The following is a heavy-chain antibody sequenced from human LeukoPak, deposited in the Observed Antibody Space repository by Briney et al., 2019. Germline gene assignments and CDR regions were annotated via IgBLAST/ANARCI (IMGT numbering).Heavy chain of an antibody. CDR1: GFTFSGYT. V-gene: IGHV3-30*04. D-gene: IGHD2-15*01. CDR2: ISYDGSNK. Sequence: PGRSLRHSCVASGFTFSGYTMHGVRQAPGKGLEGVAVISYDGSNKYYADSVEGRFTISTDDSKNTLYLQMNSLRAEDTAVYYCAREVVVVVNPYYYYYMDVWGKGTTVTVSS. J-gene: IGHJ6*03. CDR3: AREVVVVVNPYYYYYMDV.